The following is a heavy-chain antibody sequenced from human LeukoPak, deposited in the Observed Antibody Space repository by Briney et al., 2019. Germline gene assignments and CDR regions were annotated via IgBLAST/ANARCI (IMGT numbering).Heavy chain of an antibody. Sequence: GGSLRLSCAASGFNFSKYSMNWVRQAPGKGLDWVATITGSTTYIYYSESVKGRFIISRDNAKNSLYLQKNSLRVEDTGVYYCVPSATDYWGQGTLVTVSS. J-gene: IGHJ4*02. CDR1: GFNFSKYS. CDR2: ITGSTTYI. D-gene: IGHD1-26*01. V-gene: IGHV3-21*01. CDR3: VPSATDY.